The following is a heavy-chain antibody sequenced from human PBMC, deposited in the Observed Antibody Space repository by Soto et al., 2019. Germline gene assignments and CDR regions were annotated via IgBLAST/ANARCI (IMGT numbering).Heavy chain of an antibody. CDR2: IYYSGST. J-gene: IGHJ6*03. Sequence: SETLSLTCTVSGGSISSYYWSWIRQPPGKGLEWIGYIYYSGSTNYNPSLKSRVTISVDTSKNQFSLKLSSVTAADTAVYYCARGWFKERRQFYYYYMDVWGKGTTVTVSS. CDR1: GGSISSYY. V-gene: IGHV4-59*01. CDR3: ARGWFKERRQFYYYYMDV. D-gene: IGHD1-1*01.